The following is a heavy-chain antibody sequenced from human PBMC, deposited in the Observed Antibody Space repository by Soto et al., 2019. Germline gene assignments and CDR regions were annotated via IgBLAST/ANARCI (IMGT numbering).Heavy chain of an antibody. D-gene: IGHD2-15*01. CDR3: AKDSGGNSPCFDV. Sequence: GGSLRLSCAVSGFTFSSYGLHGVRQAPGKGLEWVAVISYDGSNKYYADSAKGRFTITGDNSKNALYLQINSLRAEDTAVYYCAKDSGGNSPCFDVWGQGTLVTVSS. J-gene: IGHJ5*02. CDR1: GFTFSSYG. CDR2: ISYDGSNK. V-gene: IGHV3-30*18.